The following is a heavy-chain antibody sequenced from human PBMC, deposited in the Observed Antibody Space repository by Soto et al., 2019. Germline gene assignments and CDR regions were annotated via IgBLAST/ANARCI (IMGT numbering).Heavy chain of an antibody. J-gene: IGHJ4*02. Sequence: QVQLVQSGAEVKKPGASVKVSCKASGYTFTNYAMHWVRQAPGQRLEWMGRINAGNGNTKYSQKFQGRVIITRDTSASTAYMDLSSLRSEDTAVYYCARGPGGPDGPGDYWGQGTLVTVSS. V-gene: IGHV1-3*01. CDR1: GYTFTNYA. D-gene: IGHD2-15*01. CDR3: ARGPGGPDGPGDY. CDR2: INAGNGNT.